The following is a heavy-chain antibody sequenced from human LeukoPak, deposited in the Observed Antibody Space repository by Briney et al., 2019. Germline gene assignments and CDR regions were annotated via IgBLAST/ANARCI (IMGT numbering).Heavy chain of an antibody. CDR3: ARVVGGVPF. D-gene: IGHD1-26*01. CDR2: IDSDVSGT. Sequence: SGGSLRLSCAASGLTFSDYRMHWVRQAPGKGLVWVSQIDSDVSGTTYADSVKGRFTISRDNAKNTLFLQMNSLRAEDTAVYYCARVVGGVPFWGQGTLVTVSS. V-gene: IGHV3-74*01. CDR1: GLTFSDYR. J-gene: IGHJ4*02.